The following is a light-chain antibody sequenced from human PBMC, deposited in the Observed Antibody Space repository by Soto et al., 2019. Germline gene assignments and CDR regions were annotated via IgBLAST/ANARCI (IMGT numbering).Light chain of an antibody. V-gene: IGLV1-44*01. CDR1: SSNLGSNT. J-gene: IGLJ2*01. Sequence: QSVLTQPPSASGTPGQRVTISCSGSSSNLGSNTVNWYQHLPGTAPKLLIYSNSQRPSGVPARLSGSKSGTSASLAISGLQSEDEADYYCAAWDDSLNGPVFGGGTKATVL. CDR2: SNS. CDR3: AAWDDSLNGPV.